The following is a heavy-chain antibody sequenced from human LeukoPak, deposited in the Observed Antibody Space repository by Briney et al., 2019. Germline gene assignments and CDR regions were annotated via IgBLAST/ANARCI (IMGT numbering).Heavy chain of an antibody. J-gene: IGHJ4*02. CDR1: GFTFSTYN. CDR2: ISSSSSHT. CDR3: TREVPHGYSGYDSRDY. D-gene: IGHD5-12*01. V-gene: IGHV3-21*01. Sequence: GGSLRLSCAASGFTFSTYNMNWVRQAPGKGLEWVSSISSSSSHTYYIDSVKGRFSISRDSTMNSLYLQMNSLRAEDTAVYYCTREVPHGYSGYDSRDYWGQGTLVTVSS.